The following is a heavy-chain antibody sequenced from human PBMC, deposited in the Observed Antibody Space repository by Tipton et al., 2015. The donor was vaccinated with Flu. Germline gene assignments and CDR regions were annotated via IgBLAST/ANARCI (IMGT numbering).Heavy chain of an antibody. CDR3: VKGSSATWPNYQDS. D-gene: IGHD6-19*01. Sequence: SLRLSCAASGFTFDAYAMHWVRQAPGKGLEWVSGITWNSGDIGYVDSVRGRFTISRDNVKDSLYLQMSSLRTEDTALYYCVKGSSATWPNYQDSWGQGTLVTVSS. CDR1: GFTFDAYA. CDR2: ITWNSGDI. J-gene: IGHJ4*02. V-gene: IGHV3-9*01.